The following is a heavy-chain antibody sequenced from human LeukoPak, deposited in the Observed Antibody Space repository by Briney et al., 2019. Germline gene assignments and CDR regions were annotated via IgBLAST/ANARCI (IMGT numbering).Heavy chain of an antibody. Sequence: QPGGSLRLSCAASGFTFSSYAMHWVRQAPGKGLEWISYITHTGATLYYADSVKGRFTISRDDAKNSLYLQMNGLRAEDTAMYYCVRDHLWAFDIWGQGTVVTVSS. V-gene: IGHV3-48*04. CDR3: VRDHLWAFDI. CDR1: GFTFSSYA. CDR2: ITHTGATL. J-gene: IGHJ3*02. D-gene: IGHD2-21*01.